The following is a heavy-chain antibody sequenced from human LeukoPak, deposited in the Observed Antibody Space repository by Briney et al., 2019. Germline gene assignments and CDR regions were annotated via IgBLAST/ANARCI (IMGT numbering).Heavy chain of an antibody. CDR1: GGSISSTNW. Sequence: SGPTLVKPSGTLSLTCGVSGGSISSTNWWTWVRQPPGEGLEWVGEVHLSGRTNYNPSLESRVTMSVDMSENHISLKLTSVTAADTAVCYCAREGGPYRPLDYSGQGTLVTVSS. V-gene: IGHV4-4*02. CDR2: VHLSGRT. CDR3: AREGGPYRPLDY. J-gene: IGHJ4*02.